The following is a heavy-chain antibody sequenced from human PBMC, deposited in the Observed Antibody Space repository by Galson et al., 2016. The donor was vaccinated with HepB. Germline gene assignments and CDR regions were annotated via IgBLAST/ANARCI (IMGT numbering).Heavy chain of an antibody. J-gene: IGHJ4*02. CDR1: GFAFSVYG. Sequence: SLRLSCAASGFAFSVYGMHWVRQAPGKGLEWVAVTAYDGSNKYYADSVKGRFTISRDNSKNTLYLQMNSLRPEDTAVYFCAKAGYHGADAYYYYFDYWGQGTLVTVSS. CDR3: AKAGYHGADAYYYYFDY. CDR2: TAYDGSNK. V-gene: IGHV3-30*18. D-gene: IGHD3-16*01.